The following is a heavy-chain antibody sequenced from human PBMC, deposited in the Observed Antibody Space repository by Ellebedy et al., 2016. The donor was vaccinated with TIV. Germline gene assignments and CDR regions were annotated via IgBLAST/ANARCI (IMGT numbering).Heavy chain of an antibody. V-gene: IGHV3-53*01. CDR3: ASSPSQGY. CDR1: GFTVSNNY. J-gene: IGHJ4*02. CDR2: IYSGGNT. Sequence: GESLKIFCAAPGFTVSNNYMRWVRQAPGKGLDWVSVIYSGGNTFYAESVKGRFTISRDSSQNTLYLQMDSLRAEDTAVYYCASSPSQGYWGQGTLVTVSS.